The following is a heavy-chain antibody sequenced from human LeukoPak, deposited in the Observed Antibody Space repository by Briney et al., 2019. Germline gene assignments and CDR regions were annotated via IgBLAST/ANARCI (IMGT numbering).Heavy chain of an antibody. CDR1: GGSISSGDYY. V-gene: IGHV4-39*01. Sequence: PSETLSLTCTVSGGSISSGDYYWSWIRRPPGKGLEWIGTIYHSGSTYYNLSLKSRVTLSVDTSKNQFSLKLSSVTAADTAVYYCATQLIPISSFDYWGHGTLVTVSS. D-gene: IGHD3-9*01. CDR2: IYHSGST. CDR3: ATQLIPISSFDY. J-gene: IGHJ4*01.